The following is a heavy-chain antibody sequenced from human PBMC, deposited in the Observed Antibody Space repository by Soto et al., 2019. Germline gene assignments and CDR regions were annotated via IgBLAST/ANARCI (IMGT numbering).Heavy chain of an antibody. CDR3: AKETFGVGWTLDF. J-gene: IGHJ4*02. CDR1: GFNFGDYT. Sequence: QLLESGGGLVQPGGSRRLSCAASGFNFGDYTMTWVRQAPGKGLVWISTISGGGGNSYYADVVKGRFTITRDNSKNTLYLQMNSLKSEDTALYFCAKETFGVGWTLDFWGQGTLVTVSS. D-gene: IGHD6-19*01. V-gene: IGHV3-23*01. CDR2: ISGGGGNS.